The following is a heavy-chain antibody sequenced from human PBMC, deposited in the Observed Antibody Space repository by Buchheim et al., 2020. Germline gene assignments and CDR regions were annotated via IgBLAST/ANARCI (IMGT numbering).Heavy chain of an antibody. CDR1: GFTFSDHY. CDR3: ARELGQRNYYFYHGMDV. J-gene: IGHJ6*02. D-gene: IGHD6-6*01. CDR2: IRKKTNDYTT. Sequence: EVQLVESGGGLVQPRGSLRLSCAASGFTFSDHYMDWVRQAPGKGLEWVGRIRKKTNDYTTEYAASVTGRFTISRDDSKNLLCLQMNSLKTEDTAVYSCARELGQRNYYFYHGMDVWGQGTT. V-gene: IGHV3-72*01.